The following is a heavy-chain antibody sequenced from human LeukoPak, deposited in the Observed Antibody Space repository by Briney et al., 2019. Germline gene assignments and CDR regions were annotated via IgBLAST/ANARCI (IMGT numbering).Heavy chain of an antibody. CDR2: IKQDGSEK. J-gene: IGHJ4*02. CDR1: GFTLSSYW. CDR3: ARGRLYSSGWYY. D-gene: IGHD6-19*01. V-gene: IGHV3-7*01. Sequence: GGSLRLSCAASGFTLSSYWMSWVRQAPGKGLEWVANIKQDGSEKYYVDSVKGRFTISRDNAKNSLYLQMNSLRAEDTAVYYCARGRLYSSGWYYWGQGTLVTVSS.